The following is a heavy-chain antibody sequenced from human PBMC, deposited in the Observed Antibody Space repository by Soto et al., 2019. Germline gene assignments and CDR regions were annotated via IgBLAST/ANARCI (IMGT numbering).Heavy chain of an antibody. Sequence: SETLSLTCTVSGGSISSYYWSWIRQPPGKGLEWIGYIYYSGSTNYSPSLKSRVTISVDTSKNQFSLKLSSVTAADTAVYYCARGRVTAGPFDYWGQGTLVTVSS. D-gene: IGHD6-13*01. V-gene: IGHV4-59*01. J-gene: IGHJ4*02. CDR2: IYYSGST. CDR3: ARGRVTAGPFDY. CDR1: GGSISSYY.